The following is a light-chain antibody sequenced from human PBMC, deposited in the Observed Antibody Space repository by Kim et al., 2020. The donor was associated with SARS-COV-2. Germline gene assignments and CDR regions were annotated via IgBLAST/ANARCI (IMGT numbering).Light chain of an antibody. J-gene: IGLJ3*02. CDR1: SNDIGGYNS. CDR3: CSYAGTYTLV. Sequence: QSGTIPCTENSNDIGGYNSVSWCQQHPGKAPNLMIYDVRQRPSGVPDRFSGSKSDNTASLTISGLQAEDEADYYCCSYAGTYTLVVGGGTKVTVL. V-gene: IGLV2-11*01. CDR2: DVR.